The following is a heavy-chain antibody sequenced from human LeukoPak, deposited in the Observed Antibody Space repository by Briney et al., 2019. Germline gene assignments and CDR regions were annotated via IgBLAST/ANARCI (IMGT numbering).Heavy chain of an antibody. CDR2: ISYDGSNK. Sequence: PGGSLRLSCAASGFTFSSYGMHWVRQAPGKGLEWVAVISYDGSNKYYADSVKGRFTISGDNSKNTLYLQMNSLRAEDTAVYYCARDPPSFQHWGQGTLVIVSS. CDR1: GFTFSSYG. V-gene: IGHV3-30*03. CDR3: ARDPPSFQH. J-gene: IGHJ1*01.